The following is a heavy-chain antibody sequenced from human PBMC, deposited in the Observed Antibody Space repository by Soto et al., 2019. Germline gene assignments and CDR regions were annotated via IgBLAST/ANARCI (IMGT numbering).Heavy chain of an antibody. Sequence: ASVKVSCKASGGTFSSYTISWVRQAPGQGLEWMGRIIPILGIANYAQKFQGRVTITADKSTSTAYMELSSLRSEDTAVYYCALTVRGVYNWFDPWGQGTLVTVSS. CDR2: IIPILGIA. J-gene: IGHJ5*02. D-gene: IGHD3-10*01. V-gene: IGHV1-69*02. CDR1: GGTFSSYT. CDR3: ALTVRGVYNWFDP.